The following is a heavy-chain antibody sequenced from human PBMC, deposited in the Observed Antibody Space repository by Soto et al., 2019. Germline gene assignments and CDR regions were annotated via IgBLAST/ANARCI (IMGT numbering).Heavy chain of an antibody. Sequence: PSETLSLTCTVSGGSISTRSSYWGWIRQPPGKGLEWIGYTDYSGNTNYNPSLKSRVTTSGDTSKNQFSLRLSSVTAADTAVYYCARAVGDPLYYLDYWGQGTLVTVSS. CDR3: ARAVGDPLYYLDY. CDR1: GGSISTRSSY. J-gene: IGHJ4*02. D-gene: IGHD6-19*01. V-gene: IGHV4-61*05. CDR2: TDYSGNT.